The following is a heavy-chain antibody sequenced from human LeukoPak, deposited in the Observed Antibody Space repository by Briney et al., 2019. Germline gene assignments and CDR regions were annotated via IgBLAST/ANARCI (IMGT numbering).Heavy chain of an antibody. D-gene: IGHD3-22*01. V-gene: IGHV4-4*02. CDR1: GGSISSTNW. CDR2: IYQSGSS. Sequence: PSETLSLTCAVSGGSISSTNWWSWVRQPPGKGLEWIGEIYQSGSSNYNPSLQSRATMSVDKPKNQFSLKLSSVTAADTAVYYCARRDYYDSTGYFGYWGQGTLVTVSS. CDR3: ARRDYYDSTGYFGY. J-gene: IGHJ4*02.